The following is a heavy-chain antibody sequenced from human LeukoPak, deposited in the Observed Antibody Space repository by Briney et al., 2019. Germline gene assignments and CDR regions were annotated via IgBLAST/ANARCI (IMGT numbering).Heavy chain of an antibody. CDR3: VIDEGGVQLAY. CDR1: GFTVSSNY. CDR2: IYSGGST. J-gene: IGHJ4*02. V-gene: IGHV3-53*01. Sequence: GGSLRLSCAASGFTVSSNYMSWVRQAPGKGLEWVSVIYSGGSTYYADSVKGRFTISRDNSKNTLYLQMNSLRADDTAVYYCVIDEGGVQLAYWGQGTLVTVSS. D-gene: IGHD1-1*01.